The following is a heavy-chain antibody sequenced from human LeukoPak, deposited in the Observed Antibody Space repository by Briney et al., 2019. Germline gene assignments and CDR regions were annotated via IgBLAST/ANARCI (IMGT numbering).Heavy chain of an antibody. Sequence: GASVKVSCKASGGTFSSYAISWVRQAPGQGLEWMGGIIPIFGTANYAHKFQGRVTITADKSTSTAYMELSSLRSEDTAVYYCARERIGGWLQHYYFDYWGQGTLVTVSS. CDR1: GGTFSSYA. CDR3: ARERIGGWLQHYYFDY. D-gene: IGHD5-24*01. V-gene: IGHV1-69*06. CDR2: IIPIFGTA. J-gene: IGHJ4*02.